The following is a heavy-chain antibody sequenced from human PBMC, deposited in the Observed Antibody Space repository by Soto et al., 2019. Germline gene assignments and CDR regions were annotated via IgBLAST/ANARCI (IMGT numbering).Heavy chain of an antibody. J-gene: IGHJ6*02. V-gene: IGHV6-1*01. CDR1: GDSVSSNSAA. CDR2: TYYRSKWYN. D-gene: IGHD3-3*01. Sequence: SQTLSLTCAISGDSVSSNSAAWNWIRQSPSRGLEWLGRTYYRSKWYNDYAVSVKSRITINPDTSKNQFSLQLNSGTPEDTAVYYCAREPFLHAFLSGYHEGGPYPSYGIDVWGQGTTVTVSS. CDR3: AREPFLHAFLSGYHEGGPYPSYGIDV.